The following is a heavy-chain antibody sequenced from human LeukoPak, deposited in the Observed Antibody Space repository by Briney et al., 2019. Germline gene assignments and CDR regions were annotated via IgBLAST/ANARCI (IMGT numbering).Heavy chain of an antibody. D-gene: IGHD2-15*01. CDR2: IRSKTNSYAT. Sequence: GGSLRLSCAASGFTFSGSAMHWVRQASGKGLEWVGRIRSKTNSYATAYAASVRGRFTISRDDSKNTAYVQMNSLKTEDAAVYYCSANYCSGTNCYYYWGQGTLVTVSS. CDR1: GFTFSGSA. V-gene: IGHV3-73*01. J-gene: IGHJ4*02. CDR3: SANYCSGTNCYYY.